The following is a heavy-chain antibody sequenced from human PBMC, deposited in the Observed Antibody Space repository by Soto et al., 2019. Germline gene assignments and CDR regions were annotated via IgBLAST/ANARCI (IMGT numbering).Heavy chain of an antibody. CDR1: GFSLSTSGVG. CDR2: IYWDDDK. J-gene: IGHJ4*02. V-gene: IGHV2-5*02. D-gene: IGHD6-13*01. CDR3: AHAMAAAGGFDY. Sequence: QITLKESGPTLVKPTQTLTLTCTFSGFSLSTSGVGVGWIRQPPGKALEWLALIYWDDDKRYSPSLKGRLTLAKYASNNHVVLTLTHLDPVDTATYYCAHAMAAAGGFDYWGQGTLVTVSS.